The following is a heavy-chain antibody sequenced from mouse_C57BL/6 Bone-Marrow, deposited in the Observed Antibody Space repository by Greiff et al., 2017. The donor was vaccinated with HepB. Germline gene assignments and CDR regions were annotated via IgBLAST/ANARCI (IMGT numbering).Heavy chain of an antibody. J-gene: IGHJ3*01. V-gene: IGHV5-9-1*02. CDR2: ISSGGDYI. D-gene: IGHD2-3*01. Sequence: EVMLVESGEGLVKPGGSLKLSCAASGFTFSSYAMSWVRQTPEKRLEWVAYISSGGDYIYYADTVKGRFTISRDNARNTLYLQMSSLKSEDTAMYYCTGIYDGYYGFAYWGQGTLVTVSA. CDR1: GFTFSSYA. CDR3: TGIYDGYYGFAY.